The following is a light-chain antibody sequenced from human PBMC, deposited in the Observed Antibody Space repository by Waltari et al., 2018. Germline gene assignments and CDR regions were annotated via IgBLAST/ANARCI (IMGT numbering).Light chain of an antibody. CDR3: CSYAGSSTLYV. V-gene: IGLV2-23*01. Sequence: QSALTQPDSGSGAPGQSITLSCTVTSRDGGGYNLVPWYQHHPCKAPKLMIYEGIKRPSGVSNRFSGSKSGNTASLTISGLQAEDEADYYCCSYAGSSTLYVFGTGTKVTVL. CDR1: SRDGGGYNL. J-gene: IGLJ1*01. CDR2: EGI.